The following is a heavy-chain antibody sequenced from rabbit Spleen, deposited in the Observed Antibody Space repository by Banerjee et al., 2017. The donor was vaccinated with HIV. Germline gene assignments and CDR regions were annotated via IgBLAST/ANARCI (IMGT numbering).Heavy chain of an antibody. CDR1: GIDFSSYG. J-gene: IGHJ6*01. V-gene: IGHV1S47*01. D-gene: IGHD1-1*01. Sequence: QEQLVESGGGLVQPGGSLKLSCKASGIDFSSYGISWVRQAPGKGLEWIAYIYPDYGSTDYASWVNGRFTISLDNAQNTVFLQMTSLTAADTATYFCARDGDTSSSGYYRGWLDLWGPGTLVTVS. CDR3: ARDGDTSSSGYYRGWLDL. CDR2: IYPDYGST.